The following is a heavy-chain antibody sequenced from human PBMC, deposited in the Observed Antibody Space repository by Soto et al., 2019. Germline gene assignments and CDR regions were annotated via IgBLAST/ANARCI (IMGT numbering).Heavy chain of an antibody. D-gene: IGHD6-6*01. CDR3: ARDSISLFDY. CDR1: GFIFSNFA. Sequence: GGSLRLSCAASGFIFSNFAMYWVRRAPGKGLEWVSSIRQSGDRSSYADSAKGRFAISRDNAKNSVYLQMNSLRGEDTAVYYCARDSISLFDYWGQGTLVTVSS. CDR2: IRQSGDRS. J-gene: IGHJ4*02. V-gene: IGHV3-23*01.